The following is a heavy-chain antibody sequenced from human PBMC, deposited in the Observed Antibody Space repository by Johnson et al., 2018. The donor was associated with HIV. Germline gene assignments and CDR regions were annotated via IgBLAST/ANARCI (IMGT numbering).Heavy chain of an antibody. J-gene: IGHJ3*02. V-gene: IGHV3-20*04. D-gene: IGHD2-15*01. CDR2: INWNGGST. CDR1: GFTFDDYG. Sequence: VKLVESGGGVVRPGGSLRLSCAASGFTFDDYGMTWVRQAPGKGLEWVSGINWNGGSTSYADSVKGRFTISRDNAKNSLYLQMNSLRAEDTALYYCAKDVAGYLYAFEIWGQGTMVTVSS. CDR3: AKDVAGYLYAFEI.